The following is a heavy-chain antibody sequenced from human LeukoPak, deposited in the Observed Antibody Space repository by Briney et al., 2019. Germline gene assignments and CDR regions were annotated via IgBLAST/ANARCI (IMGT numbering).Heavy chain of an antibody. CDR3: ARPSIVGATTAVDY. Sequence: GASVKVSCKASGYTFTSYGISWVRQAPGQGLEWMGWISAYNGNTNYAQKVQGRVTMTTDTSTSTAYMELRSLRSDDTAVYYCARPSIVGATTAVDYWGQGTLVTFSS. CDR2: ISAYNGNT. J-gene: IGHJ4*02. CDR1: GYTFTSYG. V-gene: IGHV1-18*01. D-gene: IGHD1-26*01.